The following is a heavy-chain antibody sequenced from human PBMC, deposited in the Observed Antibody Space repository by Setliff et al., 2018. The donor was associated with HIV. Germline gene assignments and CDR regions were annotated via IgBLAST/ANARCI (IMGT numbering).Heavy chain of an antibody. CDR2: IYYRGST. D-gene: IGHD2-15*01. CDR3: ARVHEAYCSGGSCYFFDY. Sequence: SETLSLTCTVSGGSISNYYWTWIRQPPGKGLEWIGYIYYRGSTNYNPSLKSRVTLSVDTSKNQFSLQLSSVTAADTAVYYCARVHEAYCSGGSCYFFDYWGQGTLVTVSS. J-gene: IGHJ4*02. V-gene: IGHV4-59*08. CDR1: GGSISNYY.